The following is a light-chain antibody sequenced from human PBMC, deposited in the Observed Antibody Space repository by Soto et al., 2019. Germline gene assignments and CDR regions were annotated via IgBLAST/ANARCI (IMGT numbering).Light chain of an antibody. CDR2: KAS. Sequence: DIQMTQSPSTLSASVGDRVTITCRASQGISTWLAWYQHKPGKAPKLLIFKASSLESGVPSRFSGGGSGTEFTLTINGLQPDDFATYYCQHYNTYSTFAQGTKVEVK. CDR3: QHYNTYST. V-gene: IGKV1-5*03. J-gene: IGKJ1*01. CDR1: QGISTW.